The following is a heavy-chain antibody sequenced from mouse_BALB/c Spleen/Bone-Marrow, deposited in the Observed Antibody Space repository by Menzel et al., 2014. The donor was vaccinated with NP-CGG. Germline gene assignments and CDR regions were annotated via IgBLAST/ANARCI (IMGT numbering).Heavy chain of an antibody. CDR2: VNPNIGGT. CDR3: ARGRWYY. J-gene: IGHJ2*01. Sequence: VQLKQSGPDLVKPGASVKISCKTSGYTFTDYTLHWVKQSHGKSLEWIGGVNPNIGGTTYNQKFKGKASLTVNKSSTTAYMELRSLTSEDSAVYYCARGRWYYWGQGTTLTVSS. D-gene: IGHD2-3*01. CDR1: GYTFTDYT. V-gene: IGHV1-22*01.